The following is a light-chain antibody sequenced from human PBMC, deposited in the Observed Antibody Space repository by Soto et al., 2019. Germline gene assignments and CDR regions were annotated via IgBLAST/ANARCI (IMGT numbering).Light chain of an antibody. V-gene: IGKV3-15*01. CDR3: HHYNNLLGT. CDR1: QTISSN. J-gene: IGKJ4*01. Sequence: EIVMTQSPATLSVSPGERASLSCRANQTISSNLAWYQQKPGQAPRLLIYGASTRATGIPARFSGSGSGTEFTLTISSLQSEDFTVYYCHHYNNLLGTFGGGTKVEIK. CDR2: GAS.